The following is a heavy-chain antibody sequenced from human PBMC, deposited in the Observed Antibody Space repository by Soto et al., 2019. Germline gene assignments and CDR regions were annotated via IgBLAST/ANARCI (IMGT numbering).Heavy chain of an antibody. Sequence: DVQLVQSGGGLVQPGGSRRLSCVASGFTIYRNDMIWVRQAPGKGLEWVAHIHADGKTYYADSVRGRFTISKDNSRNTLYFQMNSLRSEDTAGYYCAAYGSNSGDAYWGQGTVVTVSS. J-gene: IGHJ4*02. CDR1: GFTIYRND. CDR3: AAYGSNSGDAY. CDR2: IHADGKT. D-gene: IGHD3-10*01. V-gene: IGHV3-66*01.